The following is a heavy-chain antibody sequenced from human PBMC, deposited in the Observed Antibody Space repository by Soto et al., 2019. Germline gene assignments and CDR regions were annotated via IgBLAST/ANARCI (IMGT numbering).Heavy chain of an antibody. D-gene: IGHD3-10*01. CDR3: VRGVKLQGSLGYSMDV. J-gene: IGHJ6*02. V-gene: IGHV3-30-3*01. CDR1: GFTFSSYA. Sequence: QVQLVESGGGVVQPGRSLRLSCAASGFTFSSYAMHWVRQAPGKGLEWVAVISYDGSNKYYADSVKGRFTISRDNSKNTLYLQMNSLRAHVTAVDYYVRGVKLQGSLGYSMDVWGQGTTVTVCS. CDR2: ISYDGSNK.